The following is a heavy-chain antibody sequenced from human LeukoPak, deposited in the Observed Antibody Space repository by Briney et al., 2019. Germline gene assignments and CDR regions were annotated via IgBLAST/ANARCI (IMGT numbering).Heavy chain of an antibody. CDR3: ESMVRGTGY. J-gene: IGHJ4*02. CDR1: GDSISGYY. Sequence: PSETLSLTCTVSGDSISGYYWNWIRQPPGKGLEWIGYINYSGSTNYNPSLKSRVTMSVDTSKNQFSLKLSSVTAADTAVYYCESMVRGTGYWGQGTLVTVSS. D-gene: IGHD3-10*01. CDR2: INYSGST. V-gene: IGHV4-59*12.